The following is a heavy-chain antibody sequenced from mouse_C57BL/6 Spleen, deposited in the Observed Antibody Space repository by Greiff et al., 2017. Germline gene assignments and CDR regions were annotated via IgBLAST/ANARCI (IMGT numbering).Heavy chain of an antibody. CDR2: IRNKANGYTT. CDR1: GFTFTDYY. Sequence: EVHLVESGGGLVQPGGSLSLSCAASGFTFTDYYMSWVRQPPGKALEWLGFIRNKANGYTTEYSASVKGRFTISRDNSQSILYLQMNALRAEDSATYYCARYNDDYDTYWGQGTLVTVSA. J-gene: IGHJ3*01. D-gene: IGHD2-4*01. CDR3: ARYNDDYDTY. V-gene: IGHV7-3*01.